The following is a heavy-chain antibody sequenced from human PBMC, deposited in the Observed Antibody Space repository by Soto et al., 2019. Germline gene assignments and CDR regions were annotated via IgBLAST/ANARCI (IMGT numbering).Heavy chain of an antibody. D-gene: IGHD2-21*02. CDR1: GYTFTSYG. CDR2: ISAYNGNT. Sequence: AAVKVSCKASGYTFTSYGISWVRQAPGQGLEWMGWISAYNGNTNYAQKLQGRVTMTTDTSTSTAYMELRSLRSDDTAVYYCARGGGTVVTYGNWFDPWGQGTLVTVSS. J-gene: IGHJ5*02. CDR3: ARGGGTVVTYGNWFDP. V-gene: IGHV1-18*01.